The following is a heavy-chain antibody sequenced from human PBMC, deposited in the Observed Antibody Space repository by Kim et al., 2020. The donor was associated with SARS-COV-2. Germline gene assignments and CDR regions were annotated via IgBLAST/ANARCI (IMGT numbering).Heavy chain of an antibody. CDR2: IHPDDSDT. J-gene: IGHJ4*02. CDR3: ARHWTFTSGWYPSDY. Sequence: GESLKISCKGSGYIFTNYWIAWVRQMPGKGLEWMGIIHPDDSDTRYSPSFQGQVTISADKSISTAYLQWSSLKASDTATYYCARHWTFTSGWYPSDYWGQGTLVTVSS. D-gene: IGHD6-19*01. CDR1: GYIFTNYW. V-gene: IGHV5-51*01.